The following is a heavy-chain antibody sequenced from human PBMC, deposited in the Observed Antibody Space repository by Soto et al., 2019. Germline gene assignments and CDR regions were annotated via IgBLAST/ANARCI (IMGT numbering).Heavy chain of an antibody. CDR2: ISYDGSNK. J-gene: IGHJ4*02. D-gene: IGHD2-21*02. Sequence: QVQLVESGGGVVQPGRSLRLSCAASGFTFSSYGMHWVRQAPGKGLEWVAVISYDGSNKYYADSVKGRFTISRDNSKNTLYLQMNSLRAEDTAVYYCAREGVTAIRRPPDYWGQGTLVSVFS. CDR1: GFTFSSYG. V-gene: IGHV3-30*03. CDR3: AREGVTAIRRPPDY.